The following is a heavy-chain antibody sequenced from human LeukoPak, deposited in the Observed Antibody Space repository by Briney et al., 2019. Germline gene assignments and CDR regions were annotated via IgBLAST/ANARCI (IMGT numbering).Heavy chain of an antibody. V-gene: IGHV1-18*04. CDR2: ISGYNGNT. Sequence: ASVKVSCKASGYTFTSYGISWVRQAPGQGLEWMGWISGYNGNTNYAQKLQGRVTMTTDTSTSTAYMELRSLRSDDTAMYYCARDIMMVRGVYHHYYGMDVWGKGTTVTVSS. CDR3: ARDIMMVRGVYHHYYGMDV. J-gene: IGHJ6*04. D-gene: IGHD3-10*01. CDR1: GYTFTSYG.